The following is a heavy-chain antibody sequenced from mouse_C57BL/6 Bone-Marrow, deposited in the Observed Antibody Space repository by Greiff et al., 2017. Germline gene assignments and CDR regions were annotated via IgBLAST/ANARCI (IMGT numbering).Heavy chain of an antibody. D-gene: IGHD2-3*01. CDR1: GYTFPDYD. CDR3: TRPLDEGYYLSLDY. V-gene: IGHV1-15*01. CDR2: IDPETGGT. J-gene: IGHJ2*01. Sequence: QVQLQQSGAELVRPGASVTLSCKASGYTFPDYDMHWVKQTPVHGLEWIGAIDPETGGTAYNQKFKGKAILTADKSSSTAYMELRSLTSEDSAVYYWTRPLDEGYYLSLDYWGQGTTLTVSS.